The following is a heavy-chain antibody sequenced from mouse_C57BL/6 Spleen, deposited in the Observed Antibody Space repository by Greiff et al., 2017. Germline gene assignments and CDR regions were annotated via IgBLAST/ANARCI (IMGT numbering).Heavy chain of an antibody. CDR3: ASCYGSN. CDR1: GYTFTDYY. V-gene: IGHV1-26*01. Sequence: EVQLQQSGPELVKPGASVKISCKASGYTFTDYYMNWVKQSHGKSLEWIGDIHPNNGGTSYNQKFKGKATLTVDKSSSTAYIELHSLTSEDSAVYYCASCYGSNWGQGTTLTVSS. CDR2: IHPNNGGT. D-gene: IGHD1-1*01. J-gene: IGHJ2*01.